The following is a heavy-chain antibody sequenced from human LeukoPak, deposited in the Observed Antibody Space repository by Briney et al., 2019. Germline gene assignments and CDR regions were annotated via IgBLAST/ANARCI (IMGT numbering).Heavy chain of an antibody. CDR2: IYDGGTT. CDR1: GFTVNSHY. CDR3: ATVAGGTYHFDL. D-gene: IGHD1-26*01. Sequence: PGGSLRLSCAASGFTVNSHYMSWVRQAPGKGPEWVSIIYDGGTTSYEDSVKGRFTISRDNSNNILYLQMSSLRAEDTAVYYCATVAGGTYHFDLWGQGALVTVSS. V-gene: IGHV3-53*01. J-gene: IGHJ4*02.